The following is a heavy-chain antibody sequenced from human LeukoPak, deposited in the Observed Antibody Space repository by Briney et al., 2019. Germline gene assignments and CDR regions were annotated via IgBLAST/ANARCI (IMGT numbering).Heavy chain of an antibody. Sequence: RASVKVSCKPSGYTFTSFGISWVRQAPGQGLEWMGWIGAYNGDTNYAQRFQSRVTMTTDRFKSPAYLDLRRLRSDDTAVYYCTRDHGRGDNCPSFDYWGQGTLVTVSS. D-gene: IGHD2-15*01. V-gene: IGHV1-18*04. CDR3: TRDHGRGDNCPSFDY. CDR1: GYTFTSFG. CDR2: IGAYNGDT. J-gene: IGHJ4*02.